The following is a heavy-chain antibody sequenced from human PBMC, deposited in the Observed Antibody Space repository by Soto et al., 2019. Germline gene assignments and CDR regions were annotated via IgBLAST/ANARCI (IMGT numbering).Heavy chain of an antibody. V-gene: IGHV3-53*01. CDR1: GFTVSSNY. J-gene: IGHJ5*02. CDR2: IYSGGST. D-gene: IGHD5-18*01. CDR3: ARATGLWLEPFDP. Sequence: GGSLRLSCAASGFTVSSNYMSWVRQAPGKGLEWVSVIYSGGSTYYADSVKGRFTISRDNSKNTLYLQMNSLRAEDTAVYYCARATGLWLEPFDPWGQGTLVTVSS.